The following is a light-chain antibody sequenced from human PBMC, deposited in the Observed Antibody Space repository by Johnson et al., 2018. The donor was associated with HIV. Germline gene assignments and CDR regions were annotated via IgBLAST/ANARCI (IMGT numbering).Light chain of an antibody. CDR1: SSNIGNNY. CDR3: GTWDSSLSAFYV. CDR2: DHN. J-gene: IGLJ1*01. Sequence: QSVLTQPPSVSAAPGQKVTISCSGSSSNIGNNYVSWYQQLPGTAPKLLIYDHNKRPSGIPDRFSGSKSGTSATLGLPGLQTGDAADYYCGTWDSSLSAFYVFGTGTKVTVL. V-gene: IGLV1-51*01.